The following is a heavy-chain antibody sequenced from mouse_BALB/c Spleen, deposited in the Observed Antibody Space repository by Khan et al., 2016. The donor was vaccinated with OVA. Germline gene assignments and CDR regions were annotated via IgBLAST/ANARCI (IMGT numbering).Heavy chain of an antibody. D-gene: IGHD1-1*01. J-gene: IGHJ3*01. CDR2: ISSGGDYT. CDR3: TRHNYGPFAY. Sequence: EVELVESGGGLVKPGGPLKLSCTTSGFTFSTFAMSWVRQTPEKRLEWVAAISSGGDYTYFPDSVKGRFIISRDNARSTLYLQMSSLRSEDTAMYYCTRHNYGPFAYWGQGTLVTVSA. CDR1: GFTFSTFA. V-gene: IGHV5-9-3*01.